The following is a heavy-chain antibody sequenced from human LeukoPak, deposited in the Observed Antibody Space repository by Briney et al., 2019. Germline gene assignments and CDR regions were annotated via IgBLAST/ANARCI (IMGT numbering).Heavy chain of an antibody. Sequence: GGSLRLSCAASGFTFSSYWMNWARQAPWKGLEWVASINHNGNVNYYVDSVKGRFTISRDNAKNSLYLQMSNLRAEDTAVYFCARGGGLDVWGQGATVTVSS. J-gene: IGHJ6*02. CDR3: ARGGGLDV. D-gene: IGHD3-16*01. CDR2: INHNGNVN. CDR1: GFTFSSYW. V-gene: IGHV3-7*03.